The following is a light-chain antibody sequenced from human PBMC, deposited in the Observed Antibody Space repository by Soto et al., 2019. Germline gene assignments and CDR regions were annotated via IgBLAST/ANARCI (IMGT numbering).Light chain of an antibody. CDR3: QSYDTSLSASYV. CDR2: DVT. CDR1: GSDVGGYDY. V-gene: IGLV2-11*01. Sequence: QSVLTQPRSVSGSPGQSVTISCTGTGSDVGGYDYVSWYQQHPGKAPKLMISDVTKRPSGVPDRFSGSKSGNTASLTISGLQAEDEADYYCQSYDTSLSASYVFGGGTKVTVL. J-gene: IGLJ1*01.